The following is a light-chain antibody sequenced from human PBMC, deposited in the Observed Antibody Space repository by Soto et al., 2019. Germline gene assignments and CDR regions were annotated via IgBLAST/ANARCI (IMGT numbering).Light chain of an antibody. J-gene: IGKJ1*01. CDR3: QQYGSSGT. CDR1: QSVRNNN. V-gene: IGKV3-20*01. CDR2: GAS. Sequence: EIVLTQSPGTLSLSPGERATLSCRASQSVRNNNLNWYQQKPGQAPRLLIYGASNRATGIPDRFSGSGSGTDFTLTISRLEPEDFAVYYCQQYGSSGTFGQGTKVDIK.